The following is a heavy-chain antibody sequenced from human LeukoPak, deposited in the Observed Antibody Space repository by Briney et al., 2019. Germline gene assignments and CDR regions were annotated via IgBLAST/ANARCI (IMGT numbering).Heavy chain of an antibody. CDR2: IYSGGST. V-gene: IGHV3-53*05. J-gene: IGHJ6*03. CDR3: AKGRGWEASYYYYYMDV. D-gene: IGHD1-26*01. CDR1: GFTVSSNY. Sequence: GGSLRLSCAASGFTVSSNYMSWVRQAPGEGLEWVSVIYSGGSTYYADSVKGRFTISRDNSKNTLYLQMNSLRAEDTAVYYCAKGRGWEASYYYYYMDVWGKGTTVTISS.